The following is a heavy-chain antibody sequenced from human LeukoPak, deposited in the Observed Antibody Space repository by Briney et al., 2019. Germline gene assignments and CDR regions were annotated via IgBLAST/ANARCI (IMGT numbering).Heavy chain of an antibody. Sequence: GGSLRLSCAASGFTFSSYIMKLVRQAPGEGLEWVSSICSSSSYIYYADSVKGRFTISRDNAKNSLYLQMNSLRAEDTAVYYCARDKAKLWFGESGNWFDPWGQGTLVTVSS. CDR1: GFTFSSYI. V-gene: IGHV3-21*01. D-gene: IGHD3-10*01. J-gene: IGHJ5*02. CDR3: ARDKAKLWFGESGNWFDP. CDR2: ICSSSSYI.